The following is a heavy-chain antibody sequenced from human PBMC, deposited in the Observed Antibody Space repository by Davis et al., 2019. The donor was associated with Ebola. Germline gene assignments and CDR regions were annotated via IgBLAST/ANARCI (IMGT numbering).Heavy chain of an antibody. CDR1: GFTFSDYW. D-gene: IGHD6-13*01. CDR3: ARDPRRLAAAGDFDY. Sequence: PGGSLRLSCAASGFTFSDYWMSWVRQTPGKGLEWVANIKQDGGDYYYVGSVKGRFTISRDNAKNSLYLQMNSLRAEDTAVYYCARDPRRLAAAGDFDYWGQGTLVSVSS. V-gene: IGHV3-7*01. CDR2: IKQDGGDY. J-gene: IGHJ4*02.